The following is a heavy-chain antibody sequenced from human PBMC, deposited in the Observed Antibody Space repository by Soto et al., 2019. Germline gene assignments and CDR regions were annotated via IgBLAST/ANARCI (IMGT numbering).Heavy chain of an antibody. CDR2: IYSGGST. D-gene: IGHD3-22*01. CDR1: GFTVSSNY. CDR3: AREVAPYYYDSSGYYVRYGMDV. V-gene: IGHV3-66*01. J-gene: IGHJ6*02. Sequence: GGSLRLSCAASGFTVSSNYMSWVRQAPGKGLEWVSVIYSGGSTYYADSVKGRFTISRDNSKNTLYLQMNSLRAEDTAVYYCAREVAPYYYDSSGYYVRYGMDVWGQGTTVTSP.